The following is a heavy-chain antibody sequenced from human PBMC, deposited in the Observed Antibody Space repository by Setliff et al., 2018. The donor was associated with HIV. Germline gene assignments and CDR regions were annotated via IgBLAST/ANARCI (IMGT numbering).Heavy chain of an antibody. V-gene: IGHV4-39*01. J-gene: IGHJ4*01. CDR3: ARLGYVSGGHDYFDH. D-gene: IGHD3-10*01. CDR1: GGSMSSSSYY. Sequence: SETLSLTCTASGGSMSSSSYYWGWIRQTPDKGLEWIGIIYYSGATYYNPSLTSRVTISVDTSRNQFSLKLRSVTAADTAAYYCARLGYVSGGHDYFDHWGHGILVTVSS. CDR2: IYYSGAT.